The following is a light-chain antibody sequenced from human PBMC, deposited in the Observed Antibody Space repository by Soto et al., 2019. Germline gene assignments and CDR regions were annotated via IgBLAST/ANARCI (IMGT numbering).Light chain of an antibody. CDR2: DVS. J-gene: IGLJ1*01. Sequence: SVLTQPASVSGSPGQSITISCTGTSSDVGGYNYVSWYQQHPGKAPKLMIYDVSNRPSGVSNRFSGSKSGNTASLTISGLQAEDEADYYCSSYTCSSTLGVFGTGTKVTV. CDR3: SSYTCSSTLGV. V-gene: IGLV2-14*01. CDR1: SSDVGGYNY.